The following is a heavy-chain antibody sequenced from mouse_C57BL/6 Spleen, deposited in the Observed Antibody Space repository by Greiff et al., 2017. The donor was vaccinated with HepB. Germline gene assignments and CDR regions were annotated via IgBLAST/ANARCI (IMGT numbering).Heavy chain of an antibody. CDR1: GYTFTSYW. D-gene: IGHD1-1*01. CDR3: SVRGDYYYGSTPFAY. CDR2: IDPSDSYT. J-gene: IGHJ3*01. Sequence: QVQLQQPGAELVKPGASVKLSCKASGYTFTSYWMQWVKQRPGQGLEWIGEIDPSDSYTNYNQKFKGKATLTVDTSSSTAYMQLSSLTSEDSAVYYCSVRGDYYYGSTPFAYWGQVTLVTVSA. V-gene: IGHV1-50*01.